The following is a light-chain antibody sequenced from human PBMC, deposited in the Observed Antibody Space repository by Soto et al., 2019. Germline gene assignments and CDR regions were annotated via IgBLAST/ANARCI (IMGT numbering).Light chain of an antibody. CDR2: WAS. CDR3: QQYYNIPWT. CDR1: QSVFYSAKNKNC. J-gene: IGKJ1*01. V-gene: IGKV4-1*01. Sequence: DIVLTQSPDSLAVSPGETATINCKSSQSVFYSAKNKNCVAWYQQKPGQPPKLLIYWASSRETGVPDRFSGSGSGTDFTLTISSLQAEDVAVYYCQQYYNIPWTFGQGTKVEVK.